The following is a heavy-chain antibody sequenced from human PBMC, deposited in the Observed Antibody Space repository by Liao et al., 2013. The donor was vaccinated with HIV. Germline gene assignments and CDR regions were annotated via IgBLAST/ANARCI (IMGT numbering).Heavy chain of an antibody. V-gene: IGHV4-61*02. CDR2: IYTSGST. Sequence: QVQLQESGPGLVKPSETLSLTCSVSGGSISSGSYYWSWIRQPAGKGLEWIGRIYTSGSTNYNPSLKSRVTISVDTSKNQFSLKLSSVTAADTAVYYCARDRRTEEGYYYYYMDVWGKGTTVTVSS. J-gene: IGHJ6*03. CDR3: ARDRRTEEGYYYYYMDV. CDR1: GGSISSGSYY.